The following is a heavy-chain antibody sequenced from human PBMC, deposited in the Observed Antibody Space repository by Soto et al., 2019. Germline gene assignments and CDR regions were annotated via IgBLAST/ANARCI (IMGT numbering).Heavy chain of an antibody. J-gene: IGHJ6*02. V-gene: IGHV1-69*13. CDR2: IIPIFGTA. CDR1: GGTFSSYA. CDR3: ARANYDILTGYLGDYYYYGMDV. Sequence: WASVKVSCKASGGTFSSYAISWVRQAPGQGLEWMGGIIPIFGTANYAQKFQGRVTITADESTSTAYMELSSLRSEDTAVYYCARANYDILTGYLGDYYYYGMDVWGQGTTVTVSS. D-gene: IGHD3-9*01.